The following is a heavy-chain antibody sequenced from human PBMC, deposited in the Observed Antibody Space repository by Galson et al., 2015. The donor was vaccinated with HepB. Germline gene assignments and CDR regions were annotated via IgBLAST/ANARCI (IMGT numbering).Heavy chain of an antibody. D-gene: IGHD3-22*01. CDR3: ARAPYYYDSPHDY. V-gene: IGHV3-74*01. J-gene: IGHJ4*02. CDR1: GFTFSSYW. Sequence: SLRLSCAASGFTFSSYWMHWVRQAPGKGLVWVSRINSDGSSTSYADSVKGRFTISRDNAKNTQYLQMNSLRAEDTAVYYCARAPYYYDSPHDYWGQGTLVTVSS. CDR2: INSDGSST.